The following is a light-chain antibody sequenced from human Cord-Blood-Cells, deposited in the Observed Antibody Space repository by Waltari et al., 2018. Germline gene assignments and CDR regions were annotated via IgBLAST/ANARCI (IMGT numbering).Light chain of an antibody. CDR1: QSVSSN. CDR2: GAS. CDR3: QQYNNWPYT. Sequence: EIVMTQSPATLSVSPGDRATLSCRASQSVSSNLAWYHQKSGQVPRLLIYGASTRATGIPARFSGSGSGTECTLTISSLQSEDFAVYYCQQYNNWPYTFGQGTKLESK. J-gene: IGKJ2*01. V-gene: IGKV3-15*01.